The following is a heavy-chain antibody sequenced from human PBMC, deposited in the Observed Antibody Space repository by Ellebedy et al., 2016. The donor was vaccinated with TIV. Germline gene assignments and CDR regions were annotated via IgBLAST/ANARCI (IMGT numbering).Heavy chain of an antibody. CDR3: ASPTILMYSLSEVLNFDY. CDR2: IYYSGST. CDR1: GGSISSYY. D-gene: IGHD2-21*01. V-gene: IGHV4-59*08. Sequence: MPGGSLRLSCTVSGGSISSYYWSWIRQPPGKGLEWIGYIYYSGSTNYKPSLKSRVTISVDTSKNQYSLKLSSVTAADTAVYYCASPTILMYSLSEVLNFDYWGQGTLVTVSS. J-gene: IGHJ4*02.